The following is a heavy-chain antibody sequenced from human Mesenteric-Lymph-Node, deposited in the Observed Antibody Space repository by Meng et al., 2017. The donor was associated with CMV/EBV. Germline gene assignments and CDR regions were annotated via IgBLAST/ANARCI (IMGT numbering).Heavy chain of an antibody. CDR1: GFTFSSYW. Sequence: GESLKISCAASGFTFSSYWMSWVRQAPGKGLEWVANIKQDGSENYYVDSVKGRFIISRDNAKNSLYLQMNSLRPEDSALYYCAKDAGYSGYDSLNYYFGMDVWGQGTTVTVSS. J-gene: IGHJ6*02. CDR2: IKQDGSEN. V-gene: IGHV3-7*03. D-gene: IGHD5-12*01. CDR3: AKDAGYSGYDSLNYYFGMDV.